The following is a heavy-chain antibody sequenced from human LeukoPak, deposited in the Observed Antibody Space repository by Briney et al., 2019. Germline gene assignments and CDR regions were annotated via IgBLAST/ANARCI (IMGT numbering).Heavy chain of an antibody. CDR2: INEDGTRT. CDR1: GFTFSNYC. J-gene: IGHJ4*02. CDR3: ARNPAKVFPAVY. V-gene: IGHV3-7*01. Sequence: GGSLRLSCAASGFTFSNYCMSWVRQAPGKGLVWVANINEDGTRTFYVHSVKGRFTISSDNAKSSIYLQLNSLRADDTAVYYCARNPAKVFPAVYWGQGTLVTVSS. D-gene: IGHD2-2*01.